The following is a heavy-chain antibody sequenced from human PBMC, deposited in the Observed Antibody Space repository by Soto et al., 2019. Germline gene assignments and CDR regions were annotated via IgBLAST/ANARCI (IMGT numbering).Heavy chain of an antibody. CDR3: PRTMFYGSGSYSIYNWFDP. Sequence: SVKVSCKASGGTFSSYAISWVRQAPGQGLEWMGGIIPIFGTADYAQKFQGRVTITADESTSTAYMELSSLRPEDTAVYYCPRTMFYGSGSYSIYNWFDPWGQGTLVTVSS. V-gene: IGHV1-69*13. CDR2: IIPIFGTA. CDR1: GGTFSSYA. D-gene: IGHD3-10*01. J-gene: IGHJ5*02.